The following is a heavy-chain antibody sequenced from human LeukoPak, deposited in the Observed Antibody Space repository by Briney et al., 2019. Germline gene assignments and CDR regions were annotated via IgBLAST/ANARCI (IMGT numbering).Heavy chain of an antibody. J-gene: IGHJ6*03. D-gene: IGHD2-15*01. Sequence: GGSLRLSCAASGFTFSGSAMPWVRQASGKGLEWVGRIRSKANSYATAYAASVKGRFTISRDDSKNTAYLQMNSLKTEDTAVYYCTRPTCSGGSCYSAYYYMDVWGKGTTVTVSS. CDR3: TRPTCSGGSCYSAYYYMDV. CDR2: IRSKANSYAT. V-gene: IGHV3-73*01. CDR1: GFTFSGSA.